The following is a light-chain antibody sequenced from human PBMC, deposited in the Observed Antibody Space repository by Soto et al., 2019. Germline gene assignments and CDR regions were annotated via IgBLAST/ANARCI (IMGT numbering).Light chain of an antibody. CDR2: AAS. CDR1: QSISSY. V-gene: IGKV1-39*01. CDR3: HQSYSTWT. J-gene: IGKJ1*01. Sequence: MTQSPSPPSASVGNRGTITCRASQSISSYLNWYQQKPGKAPKLLIYAASSLQSGVPSRFSGSGSGTDFTLTISSLPAEDVALYYCHQSYSTWTFGQGPKVDIK.